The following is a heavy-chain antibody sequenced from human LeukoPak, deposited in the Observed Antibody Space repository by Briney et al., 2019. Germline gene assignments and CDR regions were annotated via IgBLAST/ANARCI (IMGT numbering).Heavy chain of an antibody. CDR2: INPNSGGT. V-gene: IGHV1-2*02. J-gene: IGHJ5*02. CDR3: VRIVRVGCISTSCYTGSNWFDP. CDR1: GYTFTGYY. D-gene: IGHD2-2*02. Sequence: ASVKVSCKASGYTFTGYYMHWVRQAPGQGLEWMGWINPNSGGTNYAQKFQGRVTMTRDTSISTAYMELSRLRSDDTAVYYCVRIVRVGCISTSCYTGSNWFDPWGQGTLVTVSS.